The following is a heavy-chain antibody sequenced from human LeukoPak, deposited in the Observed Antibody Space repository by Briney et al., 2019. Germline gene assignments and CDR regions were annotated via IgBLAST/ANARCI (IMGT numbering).Heavy chain of an antibody. CDR1: GFTFSSHG. D-gene: IGHD1-26*01. CDR2: ISFDGSAK. J-gene: IGHJ6*02. Sequence: GWSLRLSCAASGFTFSSHGMHWVRQAPGKGLEWVAVISFDGSAKYYADSVKGRFTISRDNSKNTLYLQMNSLRAEDTAVYYCAKDVRGGMDVWGQGTTVTVSS. V-gene: IGHV3-30*18. CDR3: AKDVRGGMDV.